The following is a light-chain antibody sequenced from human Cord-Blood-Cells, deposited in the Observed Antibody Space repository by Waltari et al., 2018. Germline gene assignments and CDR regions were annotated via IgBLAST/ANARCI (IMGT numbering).Light chain of an antibody. J-gene: IGKJ2*01. V-gene: IGKV3-20*01. Sequence: EIVLTQSPGTLSLSPGERATLSCRASQSVSSSYLAWYQQKPGPAPRILVYGASSRATGIPNRFSGSGSGTDVTLTSSRLEPEDVAVYYCQQYGSSPPYTFGQGTKLEIK. CDR1: QSVSSSY. CDR3: QQYGSSPPYT. CDR2: GAS.